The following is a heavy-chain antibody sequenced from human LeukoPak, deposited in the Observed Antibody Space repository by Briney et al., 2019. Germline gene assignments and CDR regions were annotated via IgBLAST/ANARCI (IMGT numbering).Heavy chain of an antibody. CDR3: AREWFLGAFDI. J-gene: IGHJ3*02. D-gene: IGHD3-10*01. CDR2: ISSSSSYI. V-gene: IGHV3-21*01. Sequence: GGSLRLSCAASGFTFSSYGMHWVRQAPGKGLEWVSSISSSSSYIYYADSVKGRFTISRDNAKNSLYLQMNSLRAEDTAVYYCAREWFLGAFDIWGQGTMVTVSS. CDR1: GFTFSSYG.